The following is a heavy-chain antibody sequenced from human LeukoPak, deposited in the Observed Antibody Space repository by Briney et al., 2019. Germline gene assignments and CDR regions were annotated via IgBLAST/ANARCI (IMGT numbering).Heavy chain of an antibody. V-gene: IGHV1-46*01. CDR3: AREIGPIQLHLWGSAFDY. J-gene: IGHJ4*02. CDR1: GDTFSSYY. Sequence: ASVKVSCKASGDTFSSYYMHWVRQAPGQGLEWMGIINPSGGSISYAQKFQGRVTMTRDTSTSTVYMELSSLRSEDTAVYYCAREIGPIQLHLWGSAFDYWGQGTLVTVSS. CDR2: INPSGGSI. D-gene: IGHD5-18*01.